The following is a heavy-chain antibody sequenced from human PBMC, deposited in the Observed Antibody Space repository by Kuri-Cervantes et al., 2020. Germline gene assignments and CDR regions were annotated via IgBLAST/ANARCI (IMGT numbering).Heavy chain of an antibody. D-gene: IGHD6-19*01. CDR1: GFTFSSYG. CDR3: ARQEKQWLVLVDY. J-gene: IGHJ4*02. CDR2: ISSSSSTI. Sequence: GESLKIPCAASGFTFSSYGMNWVRQALGKGLEWVSYISSSSSTIHYADSVKGRFTISRDNAKNSLYLQMNSLRDEDTAVYYCARQEKQWLVLVDYWGQGTLVTVSS. V-gene: IGHV3-48*02.